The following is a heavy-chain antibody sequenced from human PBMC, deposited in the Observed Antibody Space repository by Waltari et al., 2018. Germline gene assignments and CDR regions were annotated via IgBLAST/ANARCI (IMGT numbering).Heavy chain of an antibody. CDR2: IHYTGDT. J-gene: IGHJ4*02. D-gene: IGHD1-26*01. V-gene: IGHV4-38-2*01. CDR1: GYSITSAYW. Sequence: QVQLQESGPGLVKPSETLSLTCGVSGYSITSAYWWAWFRQPPGKGLEWIASIHYTGDTQYSPSLKSRVTRSADKSKNEVSLRLTSVTAADTAVYYCAGHEWGLPGFWGQGTLVTVSS. CDR3: AGHEWGLPGF.